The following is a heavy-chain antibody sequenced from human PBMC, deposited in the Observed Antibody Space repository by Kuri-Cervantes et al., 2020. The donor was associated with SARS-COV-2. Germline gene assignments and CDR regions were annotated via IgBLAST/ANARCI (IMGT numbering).Heavy chain of an antibody. CDR2: IYYSGST. Sequence: SETLSLTCAVSGYSISSGYYWGWIRQPPGKGLEWIGYIYYSGSTYYNPSLKSRVTISVDTSKNQFSLKLSSVTAADTAVYYCARSGDFWSGYYYMDVWGKGTTVTVSS. J-gene: IGHJ6*03. V-gene: IGHV4-38-2*01. CDR1: GYSISSGYY. CDR3: ARSGDFWSGYYYMDV. D-gene: IGHD3-3*01.